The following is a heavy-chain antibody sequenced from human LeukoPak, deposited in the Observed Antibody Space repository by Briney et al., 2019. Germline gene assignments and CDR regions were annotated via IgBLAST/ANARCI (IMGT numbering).Heavy chain of an antibody. V-gene: IGHV3-74*01. CDR3: ARGGRAFDI. D-gene: IGHD3-16*01. Sequence: GGSLRLSCAASGFTFSTYWMHWVRQVPGRGLVWVSHINSDGRRTNSADSVKGRFTISRDNAKNTLYLQMNSLRVDDTAVYYCARGGRAFDIWGHGTMVTVSS. CDR1: GFTFSTYW. CDR2: INSDGRRT. J-gene: IGHJ3*02.